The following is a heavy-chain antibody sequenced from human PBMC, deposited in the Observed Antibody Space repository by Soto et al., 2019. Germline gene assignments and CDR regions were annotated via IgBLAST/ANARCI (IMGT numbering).Heavy chain of an antibody. D-gene: IGHD3-10*01. Sequence: AGGSLRLSCTASGFTLQNYAMAWVRQAPGKGLEWVSTLIGGHYGTAYSYSVKGRFTVSRDNSKNCLYLQMNSLGVEDTAMYFCAKGKSTGDIDWFDPWGQGSLVTVPQ. V-gene: IGHV3-23*01. CDR1: GFTLQNYA. CDR3: AKGKSTGDIDWFDP. CDR2: LIGGHYGT. J-gene: IGHJ5*02.